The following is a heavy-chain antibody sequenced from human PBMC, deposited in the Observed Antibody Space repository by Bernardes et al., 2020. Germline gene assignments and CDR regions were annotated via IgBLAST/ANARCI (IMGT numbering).Heavy chain of an antibody. V-gene: IGHV4-39*01. J-gene: IGHJ6*03. Sequence: SETLSLTCTVSGGSISSSSYYWGWIRQPPGKGLEWIGSIYYSGSTYYNPSLKSRVTISVDTSKNQFSLKLSSVTAADTAVYYCASLRVVVAAVYMDVWGKGTTVTVSS. CDR3: ASLRVVVAAVYMDV. CDR1: GGSISSSSYY. D-gene: IGHD2-15*01. CDR2: IYYSGST.